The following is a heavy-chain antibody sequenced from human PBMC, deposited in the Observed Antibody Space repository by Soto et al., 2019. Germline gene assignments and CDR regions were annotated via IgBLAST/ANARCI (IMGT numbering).Heavy chain of an antibody. Sequence: SLRLSCAASGFTFRSYGMHGVRQAPGKGLEWVAVIWYDGSNKYYADSVKGRFTISRDNSKNTLYLQMNSLRAEDTAVYYCARDFSVAGTRPSYYGMDVWGQGTTVTVSS. V-gene: IGHV3-33*01. CDR2: IWYDGSNK. J-gene: IGHJ6*02. CDR3: ARDFSVAGTRPSYYGMDV. D-gene: IGHD6-19*01. CDR1: GFTFRSYG.